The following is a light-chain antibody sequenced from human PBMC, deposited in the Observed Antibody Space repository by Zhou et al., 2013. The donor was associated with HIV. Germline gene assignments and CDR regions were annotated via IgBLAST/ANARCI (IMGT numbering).Light chain of an antibody. CDR3: QQLHSYPYT. V-gene: IGKV1-13*02. Sequence: AIQLTQSPSSLSASVGDRVTITCRASQGISSALAWYQQKPGKAPKLLIHAASNLEGGVPSRFSGSGSGTDFTLTISSLQPEDFATYYCQQLHSYPYTFGQGTRVEIK. J-gene: IGKJ2*01. CDR1: QGISSA. CDR2: AAS.